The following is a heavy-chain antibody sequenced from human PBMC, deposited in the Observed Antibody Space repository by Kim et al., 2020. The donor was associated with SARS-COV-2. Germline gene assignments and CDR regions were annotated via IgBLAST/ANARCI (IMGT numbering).Heavy chain of an antibody. Sequence: TKYYADSVKGRFTISRDNAKNSLYLQMNSLRAEDTAVYYCARERGRAFDYWGQGTLVTVSS. J-gene: IGHJ4*02. D-gene: IGHD2-15*01. CDR2: TK. V-gene: IGHV3-11*01. CDR3: ARERGRAFDY.